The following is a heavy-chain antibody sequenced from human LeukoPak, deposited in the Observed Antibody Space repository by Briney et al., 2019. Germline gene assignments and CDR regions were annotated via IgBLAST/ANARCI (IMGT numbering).Heavy chain of an antibody. CDR2: ISSRSSTT. CDR3: ASGVWGSYQHYFDY. D-gene: IGHD3-16*02. V-gene: IGHV3-48*01. J-gene: IGHJ4*02. Sequence: PGGSLRLSCAASGFTFSSYSMNWVRQAPGKGLEWVSYISSRSSTTYYADSVKGRFTISRDNAKNPLYLQMNSLRAEDTAVYYCASGVWGSYQHYFDYWGQGTLVTVSS. CDR1: GFTFSSYS.